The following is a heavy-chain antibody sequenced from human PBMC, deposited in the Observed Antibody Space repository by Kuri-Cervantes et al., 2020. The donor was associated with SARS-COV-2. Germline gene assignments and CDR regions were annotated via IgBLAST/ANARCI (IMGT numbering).Heavy chain of an antibody. D-gene: IGHD2-2*02. J-gene: IGHJ6*02. CDR2: ISYDGSNK. CDR1: GFTFSSYA. V-gene: IGHV3-30-3*01. CDR3: ARVPCSTSSYRLGDYYYYGMDV. Sequence: LSLTSAASGFTFSSYAMHWVRQAPGKGLEWVAVISYDGSNKYYADSVKGRFTISRDNSKNTLYLQMNSLRAEDTAVYYCARVPCSTSSYRLGDYYYYGMDVWGQGTTVTVSS.